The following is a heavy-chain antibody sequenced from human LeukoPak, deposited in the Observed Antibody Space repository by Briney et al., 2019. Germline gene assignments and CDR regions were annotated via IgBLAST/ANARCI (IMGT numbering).Heavy chain of an antibody. Sequence: GGFLRLSCAASGFTFSSYAMSWVRQAPGKGLEWVSAISGSGGSTYYADSVKGRFTISRDNSKNTLYLQMNSLRAEDTAVYYCARDRRGIVVVPAARHIDYWGQGTLVTVSS. CDR3: ARDRRGIVVVPAARHIDY. CDR2: ISGSGGST. V-gene: IGHV3-23*01. CDR1: GFTFSSYA. D-gene: IGHD2-2*01. J-gene: IGHJ4*02.